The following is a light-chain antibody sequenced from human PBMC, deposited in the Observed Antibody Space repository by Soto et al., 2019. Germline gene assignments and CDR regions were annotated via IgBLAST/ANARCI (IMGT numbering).Light chain of an antibody. J-gene: IGLJ1*01. CDR3: QSNDNGLSGSDV. CDR2: GDS. CDR1: SSNIGAGYD. V-gene: IGLV1-40*01. Sequence: QCVLAQPPSVSGAPGQRVTISCTGSSSNIGAGYDVNWYQQLPETAPKLLIFGDSNRPSGVPDRFSGSKSGTSASLVITGHQADDEADYYSQSNDNGLSGSDVFGTGTKV.